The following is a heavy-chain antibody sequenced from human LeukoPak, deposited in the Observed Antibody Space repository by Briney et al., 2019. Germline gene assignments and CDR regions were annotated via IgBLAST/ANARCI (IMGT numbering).Heavy chain of an antibody. CDR2: IYSGGST. CDR3: ARADSSGWYEY. J-gene: IGHJ4*02. V-gene: IGHV3-53*01. CDR1: GFTVSSNY. D-gene: IGHD6-19*01. Sequence: GGSLRLSCAASGFTVSSNYMSWVRQAPGKGLEWVSVIYSGGSTYYADSVKGRFTISRDNPKNTLYLQMNSLRAEDTAVYYCARADSSGWYEYWGQGTLVTVSS.